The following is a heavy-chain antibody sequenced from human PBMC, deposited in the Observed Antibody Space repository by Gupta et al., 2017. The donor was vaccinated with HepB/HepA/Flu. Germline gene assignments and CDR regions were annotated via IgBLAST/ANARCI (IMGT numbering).Heavy chain of an antibody. CDR1: GFTFGDYA. CDR3: TRGSSGWPDYYYYGMDV. V-gene: IGHV3-49*04. CDR2: IRSKAYGGTT. D-gene: IGHD6-19*01. Sequence: EVQLVESGGGLVQPGRSLRLSCTASGFTFGDYAMGWVRQAPGKGLEWVGFIRSKAYGGTTEYAASVKGRFTISRDDSKSIAYLQMNSLKTEDTAVYYCTRGSSGWPDYYYYGMDVWGQETTVTVSS. J-gene: IGHJ6*02.